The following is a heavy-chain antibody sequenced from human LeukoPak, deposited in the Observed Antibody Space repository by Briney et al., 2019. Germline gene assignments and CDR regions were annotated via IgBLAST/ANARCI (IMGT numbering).Heavy chain of an antibody. J-gene: IGHJ4*02. CDR2: INHSGST. CDR1: GGSFSGYY. V-gene: IGHV4-34*01. Sequence: KPSETLSLTCAVYGGSFSGYYWSWIRQPPGKGLEWIGEINHSGSTNYNPSLKSRVTISVDTSKNQFSLKLSSVTAADTAVYYCARGPGIDYWGQGTLVTVSS. D-gene: IGHD1-14*01. CDR3: ARGPGIDY.